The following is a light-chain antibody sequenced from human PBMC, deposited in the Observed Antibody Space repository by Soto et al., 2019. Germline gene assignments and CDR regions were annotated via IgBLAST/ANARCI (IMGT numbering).Light chain of an antibody. CDR3: QQRSPWPPLT. J-gene: IGKJ4*02. CDR2: DAS. CDR1: QSVSKY. Sequence: VLTQSPVTLSLSPGDTATLSCRASQSVSKYLAWYQQKPGQPLRLLVFDASHRATGIPAWFSGSGSGTDFSLTISSLEPEDFAVYFCQQRSPWPPLTFGEGTKVEF. V-gene: IGKV3-11*01.